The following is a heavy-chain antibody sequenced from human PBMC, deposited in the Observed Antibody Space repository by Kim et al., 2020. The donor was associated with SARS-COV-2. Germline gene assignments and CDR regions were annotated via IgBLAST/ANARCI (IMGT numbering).Heavy chain of an antibody. CDR3: TTFYGDKS. Sequence: DGETTDDAAPVKGRFSISRDDSTNTLYLQMNSLKIEDTAVYYCTTFYGDKSWGQGTLVSVSS. J-gene: IGHJ4*02. D-gene: IGHD4-17*01. CDR2: DGETT. V-gene: IGHV3-15*01.